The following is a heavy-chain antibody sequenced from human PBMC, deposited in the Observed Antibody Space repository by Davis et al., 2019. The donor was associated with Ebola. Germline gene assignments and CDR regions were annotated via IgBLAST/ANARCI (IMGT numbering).Heavy chain of an antibody. CDR3: ARRADV. Sequence: PGGSLRLSCPASGFTVSSNYMSWVRQAPGKGLEWVANIKQDGSEKYYVDSVKGRFTISRDNAKNSLYLQMNSLRAEDTAVYYCARRADVWGQGTTVTVSS. CDR1: GFTVSSNY. CDR2: IKQDGSEK. J-gene: IGHJ6*02. V-gene: IGHV3-7*03.